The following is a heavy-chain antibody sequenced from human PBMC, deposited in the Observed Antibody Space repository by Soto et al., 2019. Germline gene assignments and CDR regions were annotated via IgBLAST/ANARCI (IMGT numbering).Heavy chain of an antibody. J-gene: IGHJ4*02. Sequence: GGSLRLSSAASGFTFSCYAMHGVRQAPGKGLEWVAVISYDGSNKYYADSVKGRFTISRDNSKNTLYLQMNSLRAEDTAVYYCAREKGYCSGGSCYGLDYWGQGT. D-gene: IGHD2-15*01. CDR1: GFTFSCYA. CDR2: ISYDGSNK. CDR3: AREKGYCSGGSCYGLDY. V-gene: IGHV3-30-3*01.